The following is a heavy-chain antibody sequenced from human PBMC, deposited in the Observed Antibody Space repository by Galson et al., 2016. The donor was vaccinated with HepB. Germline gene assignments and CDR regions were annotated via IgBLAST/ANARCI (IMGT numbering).Heavy chain of an antibody. CDR2: LHHGDSDR. D-gene: IGHD1-26*01. V-gene: IGHV5-51*01. CDR1: GYNFTTSS. J-gene: IGHJ6*01. Sequence: QSGAEVKQPGESLKLSSSVFGYNFTTSSIGWVRQMPGKGLECRGILHHGDSDRRYSPSFPGQVTLSVEKSISTAHLQWSRLKASDTARWNCATHLCQSLHQGPIGLPPGALLQEHLWG. CDR3: ATHLCQSLHQGPIGLPPGALLQEHL.